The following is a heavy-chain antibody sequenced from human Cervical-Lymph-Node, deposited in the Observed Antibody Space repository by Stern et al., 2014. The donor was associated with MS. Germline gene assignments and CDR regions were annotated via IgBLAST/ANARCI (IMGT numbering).Heavy chain of an antibody. CDR2: IYYSGST. CDR1: GGSVRSGRYY. V-gene: IGHV4-61*01. J-gene: IGHJ4*02. CDR3: ARGGVATSFDY. Sequence: QVQLQESGPGLVTPSETLSLTCTVSGGSVRSGRYYWSWIRQPPGKGLEWIGYIYYSGSTNYNPSLKSRVTISVDTSKNQFSLKLSSVTAADTAVYYCARGGVATSFDYWGQGTLVTVSS. D-gene: IGHD5-12*01.